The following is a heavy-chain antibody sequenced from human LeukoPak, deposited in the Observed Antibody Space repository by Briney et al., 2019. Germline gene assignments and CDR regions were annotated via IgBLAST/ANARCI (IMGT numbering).Heavy chain of an antibody. J-gene: IGHJ3*02. CDR3: ARDGYTPDAAFDI. D-gene: IGHD2-2*02. Sequence: ASVKVSCKASGYTLTSYGISWVRRAPGQGLEWMGWISAYNGNTNYAQKVQGRVTMTTDSSTSTAYMELRSLRSDDTAVYYCARDGYTPDAAFDIWGQGTMVTVSS. CDR1: GYTLTSYG. CDR2: ISAYNGNT. V-gene: IGHV1-18*01.